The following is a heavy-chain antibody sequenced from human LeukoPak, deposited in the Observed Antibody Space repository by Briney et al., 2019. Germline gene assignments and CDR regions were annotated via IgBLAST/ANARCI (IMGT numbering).Heavy chain of an antibody. J-gene: IGHJ4*02. Sequence: GGSLRLSCAASGFTFSTYSMNWVRQAPGKGLEWVSSISSSLIYIYYADSVKGRFTISRDNAKNSLYLQMNSLSAEDTAVYYCATAQYSSNWYVIYWGQGTLVTVSS. CDR3: ATAQYSSNWYVIY. V-gene: IGHV3-21*01. CDR2: ISSSLIYI. D-gene: IGHD6-13*01. CDR1: GFTFSTYS.